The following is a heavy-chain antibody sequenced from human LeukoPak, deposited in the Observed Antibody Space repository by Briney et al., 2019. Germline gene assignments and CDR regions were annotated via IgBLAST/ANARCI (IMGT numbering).Heavy chain of an antibody. CDR1: GGSISSYY. CDR2: IYTSGST. CDR3: ARDHLTARPRYYYYYMDV. J-gene: IGHJ6*03. D-gene: IGHD5-18*01. V-gene: IGHV4-4*07. Sequence: SETLSLTCTVSGGSISSYYWSWIRQPAGKGLEWIRRIYTSGSTNYNPSLKSRVTMSVDTSKNQFSLKLSSVTAADTAVYYCARDHLTARPRYYYYYMDVWGKGTTVTVSS.